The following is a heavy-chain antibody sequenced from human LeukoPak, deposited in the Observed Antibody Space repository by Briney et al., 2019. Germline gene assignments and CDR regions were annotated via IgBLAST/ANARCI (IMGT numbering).Heavy chain of an antibody. CDR3: AKKGDFGYYFDY. Sequence: PGGSLRLSCAASGFTFSSYVMHWVRQAPGKGLEWVAVISYDGSNKYYADSVKGRFTISRDNSKNTLYLQMNSLRAEDTAVYYCAKKGDFGYYFDYWGQGTPVTVSS. J-gene: IGHJ4*02. D-gene: IGHD3-10*01. V-gene: IGHV3-30*18. CDR1: GFTFSSYV. CDR2: ISYDGSNK.